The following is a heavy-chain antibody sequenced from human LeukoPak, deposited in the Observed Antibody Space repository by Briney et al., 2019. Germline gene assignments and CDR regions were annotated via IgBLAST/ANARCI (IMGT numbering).Heavy chain of an antibody. CDR1: GFTFSSPG. J-gene: IGHJ4*02. CDR2: IATGSETK. Sequence: GGSLRLSCAASGFTFSSPGMSWVRQAPGKGLEWVPVIATGSETKYYAGSVKGRFTISRDTSQKTLYLQMNSLRAEDTAVYYCTKDLVTAFGAYWGQGILVTVSS. V-gene: IGHV3-23*03. CDR3: TKDLVTAFGAY. D-gene: IGHD3-10*01.